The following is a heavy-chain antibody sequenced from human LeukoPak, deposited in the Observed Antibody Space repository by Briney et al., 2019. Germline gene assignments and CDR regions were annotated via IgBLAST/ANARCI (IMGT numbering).Heavy chain of an antibody. CDR3: ARLRSPDYYYYYMDV. CDR1: GGSFSGYY. J-gene: IGHJ6*03. Sequence: ETLSLTCAVYGGSFSGYYWSWIRQPPGKGLEWIGEINHSGSTNYNPSLKSRVTISVDTSKNQFSLKLSSVTAADTAVYYCARLRSPDYYYYYMDVWGKGTTVTISS. CDR2: INHSGST. V-gene: IGHV4-34*01.